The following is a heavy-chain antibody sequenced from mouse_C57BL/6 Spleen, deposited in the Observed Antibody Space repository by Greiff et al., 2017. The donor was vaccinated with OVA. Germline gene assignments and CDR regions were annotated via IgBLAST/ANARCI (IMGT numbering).Heavy chain of an antibody. CDR3: ARGDGNIRGYFDY. CDR2: IYPGDGDT. D-gene: IGHD2-1*01. CDR1: GYAFSSYW. V-gene: IGHV1-80*01. J-gene: IGHJ2*01. Sequence: QVQLKESGAELVKPGASVKISCKASGYAFSSYWMNWVKQRPGKGLEWIGQIYPGDGDTNYNGKFKGKATLTADKSSSTAYMQLSSLTSEDSAVYFCARGDGNIRGYFDYWGQGTTLTVSS.